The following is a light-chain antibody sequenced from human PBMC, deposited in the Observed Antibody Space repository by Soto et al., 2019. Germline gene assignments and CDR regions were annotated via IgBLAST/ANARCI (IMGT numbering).Light chain of an antibody. CDR3: HQCYSAPPT. CDR2: DAS. CDR1: QSISSW. Sequence: DIQMTQSPSTLSASVGDRVTITCRASQSISSWLAWYQQKPGKAPKLLIYDASSLESGVPSRFSGSGFGTECTRTISGLQPDDFASYYCHQCYSAPPTFGQGTKLDIK. J-gene: IGKJ2*01. V-gene: IGKV1-5*01.